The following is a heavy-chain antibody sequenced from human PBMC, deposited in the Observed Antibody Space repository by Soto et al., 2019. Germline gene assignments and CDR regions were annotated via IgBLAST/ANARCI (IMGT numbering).Heavy chain of an antibody. V-gene: IGHV3-30*18. Sequence: QVQLVESGGGVVQPGRSLRLSCAASGFTFSSYGMHWVRQAPGKGLECVAVISYDGSHKYYADSVKGRFTISRDNSKNTLYLQMNSLRAEDTVVYYCAKDRESYTSSSYFFDYWGEGTLVTVSS. J-gene: IGHJ4*02. CDR1: GFTFSSYG. CDR2: ISYDGSHK. D-gene: IGHD6-6*01. CDR3: AKDRESYTSSSYFFDY.